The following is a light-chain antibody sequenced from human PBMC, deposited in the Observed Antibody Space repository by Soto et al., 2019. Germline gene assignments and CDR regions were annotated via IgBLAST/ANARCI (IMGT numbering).Light chain of an antibody. CDR1: NIGSKN. Sequence: SYELTQPLSVSVALGQTARITCGGNNIGSKNVHWYQQKPGQAPVPVIYRDSNRPSGIPERFSGSNSGNTATLTISRAQAGDEADYYCQVWDSSTAPCVFGTGTKVTVL. J-gene: IGLJ1*01. V-gene: IGLV3-9*01. CDR2: RDS. CDR3: QVWDSSTAPCV.